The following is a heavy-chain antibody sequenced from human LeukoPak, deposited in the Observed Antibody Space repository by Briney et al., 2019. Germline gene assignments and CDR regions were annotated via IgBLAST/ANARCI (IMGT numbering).Heavy chain of an antibody. J-gene: IGHJ6*03. Sequence: SVKVSCKASGATFSDYALNWVRQAPGQGLEWMGVFIPILGTANSTQKFQGRVTITADISTNTVYMELSSLRSEDAAVYYCARGSFTTGTTWDYYYYYMDVWGKGTTVTISS. CDR3: ARGSFTTGTTWDYYYYYMDV. CDR2: FIPILGTA. D-gene: IGHD1-1*01. V-gene: IGHV1-69*10. CDR1: GATFSDYA.